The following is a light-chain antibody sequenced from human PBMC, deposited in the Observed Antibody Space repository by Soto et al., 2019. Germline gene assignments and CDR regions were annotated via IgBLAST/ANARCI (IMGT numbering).Light chain of an antibody. V-gene: IGKV1-5*03. CDR2: EPS. CDR3: QLYDVFSPFT. J-gene: IGKJ2*01. Sequence: DIQVTQSPSTLSASVGDRVTITCRASQTISGWLAWYQQKPGKAPKLLMYEPSSLENGVPSRFSGSGSETEFTLAISSLQPDDFATYYCQLYDVFSPFTFGQGTKVEI. CDR1: QTISGW.